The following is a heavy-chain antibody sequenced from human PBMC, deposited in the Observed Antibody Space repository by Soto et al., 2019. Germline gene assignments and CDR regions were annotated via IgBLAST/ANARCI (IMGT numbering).Heavy chain of an antibody. V-gene: IGHV1-18*01. CDR2: ISAYNGNT. CDR3: ARGTTPSGYSSGPHPGYFQH. J-gene: IGHJ1*01. Sequence: ASVKVSCKASGYTFTSYGISWVRQAPGQGLEWMGWISAYNGNTNYAQKLQGRVTMTTDTSTSTAYMELRSLRSDDTAVYYCARGTTPSGYSSGPHPGYFQHWGQGTLVTVSS. CDR1: GYTFTSYG. D-gene: IGHD6-19*01.